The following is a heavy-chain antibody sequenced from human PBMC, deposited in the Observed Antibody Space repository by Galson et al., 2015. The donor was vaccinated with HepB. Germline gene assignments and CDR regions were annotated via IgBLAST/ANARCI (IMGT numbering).Heavy chain of an antibody. V-gene: IGHV3-11*01. CDR3: ARDSVDGYYGLPRHMAV. J-gene: IGHJ6*03. CDR2: ISSSGSTI. CDR1: GFTFSDYY. Sequence: SLRLSCAASGFTFSDYYMSWIRQAPGKGLEWVSYISSSGSTIYYADSVKGRFTNSRDNAKNSLYLQMNSLRAENTAVYYCARDSVDGYYGLPRHMAVWGKGTPVTVSS. D-gene: IGHD3-3*01.